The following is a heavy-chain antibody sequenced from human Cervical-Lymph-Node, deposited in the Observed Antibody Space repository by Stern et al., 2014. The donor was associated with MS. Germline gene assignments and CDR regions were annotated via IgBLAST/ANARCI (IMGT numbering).Heavy chain of an antibody. CDR1: GGSVSSTNW. V-gene: IGHV4-4*02. J-gene: IGHJ2*01. CDR3: ARERQQYCNSEGCSYWYFDL. CDR2: IYHSGAS. D-gene: IGHD2/OR15-2a*01. Sequence: VQLQESGPGLVKPSGTLSLTCAVSGGSVSSTNWWSWVRQSPGKGLEWIGNIYHSGASTYRPSSGSGVSISRANSKTHLPLHLPSVTAADTAVYYCARERQQYCNSEGCSYWYFDLWGRGTLVTVSS.